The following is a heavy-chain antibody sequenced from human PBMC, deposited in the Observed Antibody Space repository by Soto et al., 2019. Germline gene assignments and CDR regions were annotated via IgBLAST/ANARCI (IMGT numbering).Heavy chain of an antibody. CDR1: GGAITAYY. CDR3: ARDEYYDSNNWFDH. V-gene: IGHV4-4*07. D-gene: IGHD3-22*01. CDR2: VYSTGST. Sequence: ETLSLTCTVSGGAITAYYWSWIRQPVGEGLQWIGRVYSTGSTNYNPSLRSRVTMSVDTSQNQFFLRLSSVTAADTAVYYCARDEYYDSNNWFDHWGQGILVTVSS. J-gene: IGHJ5*02.